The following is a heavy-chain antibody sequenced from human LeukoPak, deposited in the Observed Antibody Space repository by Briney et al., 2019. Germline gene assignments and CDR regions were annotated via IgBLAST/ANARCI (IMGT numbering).Heavy chain of an antibody. CDR3: ARGYCSSSICYADYYYYYMDV. CDR1: GGSFSGYY. CDR2: INHSGST. J-gene: IGHJ6*03. D-gene: IGHD2-2*01. Sequence: SETLSLTCAVYGGSFSGYYWSWIRQPPGKGLEWIGEINHSGSTNYNPSLKSRVTISVDTSKNQFSLKLSSVSAADTAVYYCARGYCSSSICYADYYYYYMDVWGKGTTVTVSS. V-gene: IGHV4-34*01.